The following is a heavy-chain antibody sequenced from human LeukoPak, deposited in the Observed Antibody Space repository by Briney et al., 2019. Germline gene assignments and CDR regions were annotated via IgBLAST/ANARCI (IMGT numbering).Heavy chain of an antibody. J-gene: IGHJ4*02. D-gene: IGHD2-15*01. CDR1: GFTFNNYA. CDR2: ISGSGGST. Sequence: GGSLRLSCAASGFTFNNYAMSWVRQAPGKGLEWASAISGSGGSTYYADSVKGRFTISRDNSKNTLYLQMNSLRAEDTAVYYCANAAYCSGGRCYSVGPFDHWGQGTLVTVSP. V-gene: IGHV3-23*01. CDR3: ANAAYCSGGRCYSVGPFDH.